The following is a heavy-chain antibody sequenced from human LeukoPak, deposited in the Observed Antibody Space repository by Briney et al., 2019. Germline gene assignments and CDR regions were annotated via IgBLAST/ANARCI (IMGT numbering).Heavy chain of an antibody. J-gene: IGHJ4*02. CDR1: GFTVGSNY. Sequence: GGSLRLSCVGSGFTVGSNYMSWVRQAPGKGLEWVSVIYSDGITYYADSVKGRFTISRDNGNNTLYLQMSSLKAEDTAVYYCARDASGTYYAGHFFDLWGQGTLVTVSS. CDR2: IYSDGIT. V-gene: IGHV3-66*01. CDR3: ARDASGTYYAGHFFDL. D-gene: IGHD1-26*01.